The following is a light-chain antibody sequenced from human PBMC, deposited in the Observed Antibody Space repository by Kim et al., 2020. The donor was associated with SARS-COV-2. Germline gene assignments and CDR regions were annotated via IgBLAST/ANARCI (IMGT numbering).Light chain of an antibody. Sequence: EIVLTQSPASLSLSPGERATLSCRASQSIGSHLAWYQQKPGQAPRLLIYDASNRATGIPARFSGSGSGTDFTLTIGSLEPEDFAVYYCQQRRNWPITFGQGTRLEIK. CDR2: DAS. V-gene: IGKV3-11*01. J-gene: IGKJ5*01. CDR3: QQRRNWPIT. CDR1: QSIGSH.